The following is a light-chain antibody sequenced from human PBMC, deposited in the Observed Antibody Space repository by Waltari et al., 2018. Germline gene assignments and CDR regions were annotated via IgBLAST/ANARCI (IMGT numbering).Light chain of an antibody. CDR1: RDISSC. CDR3: QQGHGLPLT. V-gene: IGKV1-12*01. CDR2: AVS. Sequence: DIQMTKYPSSVSASVGDRVTITCRASRDISSCLAWYQQKPGTAPKLLIYAVSNLQSGVPARFSGSGSGTYFTLTISSLQPEDFAIYYCQQGHGLPLTFGGGTKVEIK. J-gene: IGKJ4*01.